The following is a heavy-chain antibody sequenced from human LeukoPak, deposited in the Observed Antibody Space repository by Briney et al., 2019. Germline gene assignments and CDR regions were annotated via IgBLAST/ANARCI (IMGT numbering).Heavy chain of an antibody. D-gene: IGHD1-26*01. CDR3: ASGERERRFDY. Sequence: GRSLRLSCAASGFTFSSYAMHWVRQAPGKGLEWVAAISYDGSNKYYADSVKGRFTISRDNSKNTLYLQMNSLRAEDTAVYYCASGERERRFDYWGQGTLVTVSS. CDR2: ISYDGSNK. V-gene: IGHV3-30*04. CDR1: GFTFSSYA. J-gene: IGHJ4*02.